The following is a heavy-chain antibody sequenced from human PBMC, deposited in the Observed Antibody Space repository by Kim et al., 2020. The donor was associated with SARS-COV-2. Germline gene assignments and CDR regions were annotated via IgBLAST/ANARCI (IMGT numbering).Heavy chain of an antibody. J-gene: IGHJ4*02. CDR3: ARGTMVRGLDY. V-gene: IGHV1-3*01. CDR2: T. D-gene: IGHD3-10*01. Sequence: TKYSQKFQGRVTITRDTSASTAYMELSSLRSEDTAVYYYARGTMVRGLDYWGQGTLVTVSS.